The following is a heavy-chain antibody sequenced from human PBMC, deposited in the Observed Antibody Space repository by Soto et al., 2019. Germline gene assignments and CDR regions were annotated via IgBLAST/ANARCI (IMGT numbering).Heavy chain of an antibody. CDR3: ASDAVLRYFDWSYDAFDI. D-gene: IGHD3-9*01. CDR2: IYSGGST. CDR1: GFTVSSNY. J-gene: IGHJ3*02. Sequence: GGSLRLSCAASGFTVSSNYMNWVRQAPGKGLEWVSVIYSGGSTYYADSVKGRFTISRDNSKNTLYLQMNSLRAEDTAVYYCASDAVLRYFDWSYDAFDIWGQGTMVTVSS. V-gene: IGHV3-66*01.